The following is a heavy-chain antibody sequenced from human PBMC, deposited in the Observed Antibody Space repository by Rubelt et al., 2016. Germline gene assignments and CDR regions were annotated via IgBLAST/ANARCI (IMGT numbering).Heavy chain of an antibody. CDR2: IYWDDDK. D-gene: IGHD2-2*01. J-gene: IGHJ3*02. CDR1: GFSLTTSGVG. V-gene: IGHV2-5*02. CDR3: AHRLPYSSSWSFGTFDI. Sequence: QITLKESGPTLVKPTQTLTLTCTFSGFSLTTSGVGVGWIRQPPGKALEWLALIYWDDDKRYSPSLKSRLTITKDNSKNQVVLTMTNLDPVDTATYYCAHRLPYSSSWSFGTFDIWGQGTMVTVSS.